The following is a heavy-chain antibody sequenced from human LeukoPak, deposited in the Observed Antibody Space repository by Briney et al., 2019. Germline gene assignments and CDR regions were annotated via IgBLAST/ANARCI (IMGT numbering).Heavy chain of an antibody. D-gene: IGHD3-10*01. J-gene: IGHJ4*02. Sequence: GGSLRLSCAASGFTFDDYAMHWVRRAPGKGLEWVSGISWNSGSIGYADSVKGRFTISRDNAKNSLYLQMNSLRAEDTALYYCAKGPNYYGSGSYFLYYFDYWGQGTLVTVSS. V-gene: IGHV3-9*01. CDR1: GFTFDDYA. CDR2: ISWNSGSI. CDR3: AKGPNYYGSGSYFLYYFDY.